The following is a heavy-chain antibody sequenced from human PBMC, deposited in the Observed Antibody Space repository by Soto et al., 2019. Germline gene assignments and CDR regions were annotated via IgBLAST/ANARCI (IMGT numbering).Heavy chain of an antibody. J-gene: IGHJ6*02. CDR2: IIPIFGTA. CDR1: GGTFSSYA. D-gene: IGHD5-18*01. CDR3: ASSAMDHYYYGMDV. V-gene: IGHV1-69*12. Sequence: QVQLVQSGAEVKKPGSSVKVSCKASGGTFSSYAISWVRQAPGQGLEWMGGIIPIFGTANYAQKFQGRVTITAXEXPSTAYMELSSLRSEDTAVYYCASSAMDHYYYGMDVWGQGTTVTVSS.